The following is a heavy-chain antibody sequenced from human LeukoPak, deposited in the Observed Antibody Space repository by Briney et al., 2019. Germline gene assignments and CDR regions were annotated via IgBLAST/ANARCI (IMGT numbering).Heavy chain of an antibody. V-gene: IGHV1-2*02. Sequence: ASVKVSCKASGYTFSGFYIHWVRQAPGQGLEWMGWINPNSGVTNYAQKFQGRVTMTRDTSISTAYMELSRLRSDDTAVYYCARELIAGSRPFDYWGQGTLVTVSS. D-gene: IGHD6-13*01. CDR3: ARELIAGSRPFDY. J-gene: IGHJ4*02. CDR2: INPNSGVT. CDR1: GYTFSGFY.